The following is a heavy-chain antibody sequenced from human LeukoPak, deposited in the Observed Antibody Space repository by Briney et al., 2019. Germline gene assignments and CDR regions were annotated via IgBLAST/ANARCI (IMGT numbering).Heavy chain of an antibody. CDR2: MQPDGGEK. D-gene: IGHD3-10*01. Sequence: GGSLRLSCAASGFTFRSYWMSWVRQAPGKGLEWVANMQPDGGEKYYVDSEKGRFTISRDNAKNSLYLQMNSLRAEDTAVYYCARETPYGSLTFDYWGQGTRVTVSS. J-gene: IGHJ4*02. CDR1: GFTFRSYW. CDR3: ARETPYGSLTFDY. V-gene: IGHV3-7*03.